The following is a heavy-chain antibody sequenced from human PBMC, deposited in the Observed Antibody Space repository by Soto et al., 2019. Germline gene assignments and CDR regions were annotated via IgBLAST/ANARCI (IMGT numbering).Heavy chain of an antibody. J-gene: IGHJ5*02. CDR1: GGSISSGDYY. V-gene: IGHV4-30-4*01. CDR2: IYYSGST. CDR3: ARHMGNSDWFDP. Sequence: SETLSLTCTVSGGSISSGDYYWSWIRQPPGKGLEWIGYIYYSGSTYYNPSLKSRVTISVDTSKNQFSLKLSSVTAADTAVYYCARHMGNSDWFDPWGQGTLVTVSS. D-gene: IGHD4-4*01.